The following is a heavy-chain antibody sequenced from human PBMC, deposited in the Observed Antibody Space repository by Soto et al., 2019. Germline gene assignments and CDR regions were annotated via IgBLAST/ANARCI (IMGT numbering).Heavy chain of an antibody. D-gene: IGHD5-18*01. J-gene: IGHJ6*02. Sequence: PGGSLRLSCVASGLTFSSHAMTWVRQAPGKGLEWVAVISGRDGVTYYTDSVKGRFTISRDNSKNTLYLQMNSLRAEDTAVYYCARVRGRIQLWLFLGGMDVWGQGTTVTVSS. V-gene: IGHV3-23*01. CDR2: ISGRDGVT. CDR3: ARVRGRIQLWLFLGGMDV. CDR1: GLTFSSHA.